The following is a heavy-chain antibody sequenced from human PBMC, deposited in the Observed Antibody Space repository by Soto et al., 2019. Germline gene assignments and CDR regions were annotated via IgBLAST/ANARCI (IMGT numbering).Heavy chain of an antibody. J-gene: IGHJ5*02. CDR1: GGSISPSY. V-gene: IGHV4-59*12. CDR3: ARALYYYDSSGYSPYNWFDP. CDR2: IYHSGRT. Sequence: SETLSLTCAVSGGSISPSYWTWIRQSPGQGLEWIGYIYHSGRTNYNPSLKSRVTISVDRSKNQFSLKLSSVTAADTAVYYCARALYYYDSSGYSPYNWFDPWGQGTLVTVSS. D-gene: IGHD3-22*01.